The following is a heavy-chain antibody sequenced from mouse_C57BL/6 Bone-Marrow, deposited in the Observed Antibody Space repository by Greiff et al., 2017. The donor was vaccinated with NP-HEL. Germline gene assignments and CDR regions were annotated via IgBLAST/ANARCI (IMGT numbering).Heavy chain of an antibody. D-gene: IGHD1-1*01. Sequence: QVQLQQPGAELVKPGASVKLSCKASGYTFTSYWMHWVKQRPGRGLEWIGRIDPNSGGTKYNEKFKSKATLTVDKPSSTAYMQLSSLTSEESAVYYCARARDYYGSSPLVFDVWGTGTTVTVSS. J-gene: IGHJ1*03. V-gene: IGHV1-72*01. CDR1: GYTFTSYW. CDR3: ARARDYYGSSPLVFDV. CDR2: IDPNSGGT.